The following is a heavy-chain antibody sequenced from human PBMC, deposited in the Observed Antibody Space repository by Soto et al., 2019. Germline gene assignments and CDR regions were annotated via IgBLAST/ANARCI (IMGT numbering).Heavy chain of an antibody. D-gene: IGHD3-10*01. CDR1: GGSISSYY. J-gene: IGHJ4*02. Sequence: SETLSLTCTVSGGSISSYYWSWIRQPPGKGLEWIGYIYYSGSTNYNPSLKSRVTISVDTSRNQFSLKLNSMTAADTAVYYCARPNYGSGSTYFDYWGQGTLVTVSS. CDR2: IYYSGST. V-gene: IGHV4-59*08. CDR3: ARPNYGSGSTYFDY.